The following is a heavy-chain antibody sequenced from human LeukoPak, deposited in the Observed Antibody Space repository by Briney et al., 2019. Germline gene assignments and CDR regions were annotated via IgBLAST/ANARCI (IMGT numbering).Heavy chain of an antibody. Sequence: GASVKVSCKASGYTFTGYYIHWVRQAPGQGGEWMGWINPNSGGTNYAQKFQGRVTMTRDTSISTAYMELSRLRSDDTAVYYCARDRDCSSTSCYSWFDPWGQGTLVTVSS. CDR2: INPNSGGT. CDR3: ARDRDCSSTSCYSWFDP. V-gene: IGHV1-2*02. D-gene: IGHD2-2*02. J-gene: IGHJ5*02. CDR1: GYTFTGYY.